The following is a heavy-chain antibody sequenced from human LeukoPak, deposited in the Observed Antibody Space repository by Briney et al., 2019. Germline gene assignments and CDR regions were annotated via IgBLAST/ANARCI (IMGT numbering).Heavy chain of an antibody. V-gene: IGHV1-2*02. Sequence: DSVKVSCKASGYTFTGYYMHWVRQAPGQGLEWMGWINPNSDFTNFAQNFQGRVTMTSDTSISTAYMELSRLRSDDTAVYYCARAISGGSPITASDYWGQGTLVTVSS. J-gene: IGHJ4*02. CDR1: GYTFTGYY. CDR2: INPNSDFT. D-gene: IGHD2-15*01. CDR3: ARAISGGSPITASDY.